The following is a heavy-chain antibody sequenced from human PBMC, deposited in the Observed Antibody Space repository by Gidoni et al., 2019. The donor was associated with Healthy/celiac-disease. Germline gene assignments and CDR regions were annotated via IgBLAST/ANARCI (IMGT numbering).Heavy chain of an antibody. CDR1: RGSIRSYY. V-gene: IGHV4-4*07. D-gene: IGHD4-17*01. Sequence: QLQLQESGPGLVKPSETLSLPCPVPRGSIRSYYGSWIRQPAGKGLEWIGRIYTSGSTNYNPSLKSRVTMSVDTSKNQFSLKLSSVTAADTAVYYCAREGDYGDYITNWYFDLWGRGTLVTVSS. J-gene: IGHJ2*01. CDR2: IYTSGST. CDR3: AREGDYGDYITNWYFDL.